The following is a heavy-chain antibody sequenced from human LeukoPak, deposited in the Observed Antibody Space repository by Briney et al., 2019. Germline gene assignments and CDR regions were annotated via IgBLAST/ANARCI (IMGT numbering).Heavy chain of an antibody. V-gene: IGHV3-11*01. D-gene: IGHD3-10*01. CDR3: ARAPYYYGSGSHADY. CDR1: GFTFSDYY. J-gene: IGHJ4*02. CDR2: ISSSGSTI. Sequence: GGSLRLSCAASGFTFSDYYMSWIRQAPGKGLEWVSYISSSGSTIYYADSVKGRFTISRDNAKNSLYLQMNGLRAEDTAVYYCARAPYYYGSGSHADYWGQGTLVTVSS.